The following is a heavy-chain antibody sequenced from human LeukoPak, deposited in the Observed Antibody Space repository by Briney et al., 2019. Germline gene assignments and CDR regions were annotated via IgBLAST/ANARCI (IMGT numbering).Heavy chain of an antibody. Sequence: GGSLRLSCAASGFTLSSYWMNWVREAPGEGLEWVAYINSDGTEKNYVDSVRGRFTISRDNAKNSLYLQMNSLRAEDTAVYYCVTTPRLADYWGQGTLVTVSS. V-gene: IGHV3-7*01. CDR2: INSDGTEK. CDR3: VTTPRLADY. D-gene: IGHD6-19*01. J-gene: IGHJ4*02. CDR1: GFTLSSYW.